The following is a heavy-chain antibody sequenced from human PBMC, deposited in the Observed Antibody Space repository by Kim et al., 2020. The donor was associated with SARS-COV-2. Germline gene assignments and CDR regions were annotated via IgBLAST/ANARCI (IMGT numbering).Heavy chain of an antibody. V-gene: IGHV3-30*18. CDR3: AKLVFGAQGDAFDI. CDR2: ISYDGSNK. D-gene: IGHD3-3*01. J-gene: IGHJ3*02. CDR1: GFTFSSYG. Sequence: GESLKISCAASGFTFSSYGMHWVRQAPGKGLEWVAVISYDGSNKYYADSVKGRFTISRDNSKNTLYLQMNSLRAEDTAVYYCAKLVFGAQGDAFDIWGQGTMVTVSS.